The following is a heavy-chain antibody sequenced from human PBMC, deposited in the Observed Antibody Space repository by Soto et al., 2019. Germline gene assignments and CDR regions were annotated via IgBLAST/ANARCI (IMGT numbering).Heavy chain of an antibody. V-gene: IGHV4-34*01. CDR2: INHSGST. CDR3: ARLIGQLVPVWGHGMDV. CDR1: GGSFSGYY. J-gene: IGHJ6*02. D-gene: IGHD6-6*01. Sequence: SETLSLTCAVYGGSFSGYYWSWIRQPPGKGLEWIGEINHSGSTNYNPSLKSRVTISVDTSKNQFSLKLSSVTAADTAVYYCARLIGQLVPVWGHGMDVWGQGTTVTVSS.